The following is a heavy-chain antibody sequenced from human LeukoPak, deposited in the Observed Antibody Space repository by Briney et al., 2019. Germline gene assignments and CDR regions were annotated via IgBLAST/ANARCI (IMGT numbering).Heavy chain of an antibody. V-gene: IGHV4-59*08. CDR2: IYYSGST. J-gene: IGHJ4*02. CDR1: GGSISSYY. CDR3: ARHRGYSYHDY. Sequence: SETLSLTCTVSGGSISSYYWSWIRQPPGKGLEWIGYIYYSGSTNYNPSLKSRVTISVDTSKNQFSPKLSSVTAADTAVYYCARHRGYSYHDYWGQGTLVTVSS. D-gene: IGHD5-18*01.